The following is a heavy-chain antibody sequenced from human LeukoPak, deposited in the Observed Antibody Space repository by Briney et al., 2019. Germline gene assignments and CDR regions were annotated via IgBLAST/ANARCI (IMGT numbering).Heavy chain of an antibody. J-gene: IGHJ4*02. V-gene: IGHV3-11*04. Sequence: PGGSLRLSCAASGFTFSDYCMSWIRRAPGKGLEWIAYISGSGSSIQYAESVRGRFTISRDNAKTSLYLQMNSLRAEDTSVYYCARSPQWELPDYWGQGTLVTVSS. CDR3: ARSPQWELPDY. CDR1: GFTFSDYC. CDR2: ISGSGSSI. D-gene: IGHD1-26*01.